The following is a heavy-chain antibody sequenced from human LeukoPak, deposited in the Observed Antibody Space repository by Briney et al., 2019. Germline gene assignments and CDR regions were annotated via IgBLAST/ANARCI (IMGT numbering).Heavy chain of an antibody. D-gene: IGHD3-10*01. CDR2: IYSGDST. CDR1: GFSVSNNY. J-gene: IGHJ3*02. CDR3: STGSGHAFDI. Sequence: GGSLRLSCAASGFSVSNNYMSWVRQAPGKGLEWVSIIYSGDSTYYLDSVKGRFTISRDNSKNKLYLQMYSLRAEDTAVYYCSTGSGHAFDIWGRGTMVTVSS. V-gene: IGHV3-66*01.